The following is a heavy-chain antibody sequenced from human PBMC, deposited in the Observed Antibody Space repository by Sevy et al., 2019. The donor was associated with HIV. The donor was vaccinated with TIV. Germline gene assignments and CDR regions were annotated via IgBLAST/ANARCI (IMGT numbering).Heavy chain of an antibody. CDR1: GFTFSSYA. Sequence: GGSLRLSCAASGFTFSSYAMSWVRQAPGKGLEWVSAISGSGGSTYYADSVKGRFTISRDNSKNTLDLQMNSLRAEDTAVYYCAKLPAYDYVWGSYRYTGGYYYYMDVWGKGTTVTVSS. J-gene: IGHJ6*03. CDR2: ISGSGGST. CDR3: AKLPAYDYVWGSYRYTGGYYYYMDV. D-gene: IGHD3-16*02. V-gene: IGHV3-23*01.